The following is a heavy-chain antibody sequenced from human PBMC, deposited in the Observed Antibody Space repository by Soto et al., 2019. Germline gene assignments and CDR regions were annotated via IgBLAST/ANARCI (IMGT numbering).Heavy chain of an antibody. V-gene: IGHV3-23*01. J-gene: IGHJ5*02. Sequence: EVQLLESGGGLVQPGGSLRLSCAASGFTFDTYAMTWIRQAPGKGLEWVSAIGGGGGSIDYADSVKGRFTISRDNSKNTLYLQMNSLRVEDTAVYYCAKRAYCSTFSCTFDPWGQGILVTVSP. CDR2: IGGGGGSI. CDR1: GFTFDTYA. CDR3: AKRAYCSTFSCTFDP. D-gene: IGHD2-2*01.